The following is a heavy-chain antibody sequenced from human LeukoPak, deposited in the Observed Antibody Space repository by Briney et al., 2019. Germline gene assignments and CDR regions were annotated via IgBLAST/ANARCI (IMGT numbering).Heavy chain of an antibody. Sequence: GGSLRLSCAVSGLTFSSYEMKWVRQAPGGGLECVSSLTTDSRYINYAHSVKGRFTISRDNAKNSQYLEMNNLRAEDTAVHYCARGGMIAIRSDAFDIWGQGTKVTVSS. CDR1: GLTFSSYE. CDR2: LTTDSRYI. J-gene: IGHJ3*02. CDR3: ARGGMIAIRSDAFDI. D-gene: IGHD2-21*01. V-gene: IGHV3-21*01.